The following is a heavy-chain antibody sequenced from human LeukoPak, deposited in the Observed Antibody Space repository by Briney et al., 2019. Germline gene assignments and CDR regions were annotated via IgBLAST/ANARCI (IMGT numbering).Heavy chain of an antibody. CDR1: GFTFSGHS. CDR2: VSGTSSYK. Sequence: GGSLRLSCAASGFTFSGHSMNWVRQAPGKGLEWVSSVSGTSSYKFYADSVKDRFTISRDNAKNSLFLQMNSLRAEDTAVYYCARADLRGYSLDYWGQGTLVTVSS. V-gene: IGHV3-21*01. CDR3: ARADLRGYSLDY. D-gene: IGHD5-18*01. J-gene: IGHJ4*02.